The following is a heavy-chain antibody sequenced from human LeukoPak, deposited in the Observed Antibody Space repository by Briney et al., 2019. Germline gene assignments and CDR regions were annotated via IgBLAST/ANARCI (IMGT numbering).Heavy chain of an antibody. CDR3: ARGIDRTVTRSAFDY. J-gene: IGHJ4*02. CDR2: ISAYNGNT. CDR1: GGTFSSYA. D-gene: IGHD4-11*01. Sequence: ASVKVSCKASGGTFSSYAISWVRQAPGQGLEWMGWISAYNGNTNYAQKLQGRVTMTTDTSTSTAYMELRSLRSGDTAVYYCARGIDRTVTRSAFDYWGQGTLVTVSS. V-gene: IGHV1-18*01.